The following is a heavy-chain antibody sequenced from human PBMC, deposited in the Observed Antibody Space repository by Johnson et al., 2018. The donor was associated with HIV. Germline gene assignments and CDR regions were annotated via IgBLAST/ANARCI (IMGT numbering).Heavy chain of an antibody. CDR3: AKDQGYWGDDAFDI. CDR1: GFTFSNYG. V-gene: IGHV3-30*18. D-gene: IGHD7-27*01. J-gene: IGHJ3*02. Sequence: QVQLVESGGGVVQPGRSLRLSCAASGFTFSNYGMHWVRQAPGKGLEWVAVISYDGNNKYYTDSVKGRFTISRDNSKNTLYLQMNSQRAEDTAVYYCAKDQGYWGDDAFDICGQGTMVTVSA. CDR2: ISYDGNNK.